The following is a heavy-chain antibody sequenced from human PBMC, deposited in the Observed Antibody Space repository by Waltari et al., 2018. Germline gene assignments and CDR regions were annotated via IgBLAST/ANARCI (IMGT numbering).Heavy chain of an antibody. J-gene: IGHJ6*03. CDR1: GYTFTGRC. Sequence: QVQLVQSGAEVTKPGASVKVSCEASGYTFTGRCPHWVRQAPGKGLEWMGRIKPNSGVTDYAQKFQDRVTMTRDTSSSTAYMELSGLRSDDTAVYYCAREATHSYYYFLDVWGKGTTVTVSS. V-gene: IGHV1-2*06. CDR3: AREATHSYYYFLDV. CDR2: IKPNSGVT.